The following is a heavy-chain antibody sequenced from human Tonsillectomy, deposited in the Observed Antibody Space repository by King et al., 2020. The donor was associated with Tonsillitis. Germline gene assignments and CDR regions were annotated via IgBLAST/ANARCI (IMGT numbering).Heavy chain of an antibody. CDR2: ISSSSSYI. Sequence: VQLVESGGGLVKPGGSLRLSCAASGFTFSSYSMNWVRQAPGKGLEWVSSISSSSSYIYYADSVQGRFTISRDNAKNSLYLQMNSLRAEDTAVYYCARLAAAGAFDIWGQGTMVTVSS. D-gene: IGHD6-13*01. CDR3: ARLAAAGAFDI. V-gene: IGHV3-21*01. CDR1: GFTFSSYS. J-gene: IGHJ3*02.